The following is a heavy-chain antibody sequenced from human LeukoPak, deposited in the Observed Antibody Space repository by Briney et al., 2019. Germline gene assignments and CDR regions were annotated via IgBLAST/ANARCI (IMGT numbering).Heavy chain of an antibody. Sequence: GGSLRLSCAASGVTLSSYAMSWARQAPGKGLEWVSGISSSGSGGNTYYADSVKGRFTISRDNSKNTLYLQMNSLRAEDTAVYYCARVGYCSSTSCYTTQYYYYGMDVWGQGTTVTVSS. CDR3: ARVGYCSSTSCYTTQYYYYGMDV. CDR1: GVTLSSYA. J-gene: IGHJ6*02. D-gene: IGHD2-2*02. V-gene: IGHV3-23*01. CDR2: ISSSGSGGNT.